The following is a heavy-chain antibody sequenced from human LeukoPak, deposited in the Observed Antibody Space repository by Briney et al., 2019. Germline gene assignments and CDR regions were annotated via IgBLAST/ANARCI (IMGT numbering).Heavy chain of an antibody. V-gene: IGHV7-4-1*02. D-gene: IGHD4-11*01. J-gene: IGHJ4*02. CDR3: ARVGATVTTTLDYFDY. Sequence: ASVKVSCKASGYTFTDYYMHWVRQAPGQGLEWMGWINTNTGNPTYAQGFTGRFVFSLDTSVSTAYLQISSLKAEDTAVYYCARVGATVTTTLDYFDYWGQGTLVTVSS. CDR2: INTNTGNP. CDR1: GYTFTDYY.